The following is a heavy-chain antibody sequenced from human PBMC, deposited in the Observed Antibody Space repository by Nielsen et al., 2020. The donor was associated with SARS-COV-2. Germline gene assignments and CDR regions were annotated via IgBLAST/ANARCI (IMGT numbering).Heavy chain of an antibody. D-gene: IGHD5-12*01. J-gene: IGHJ6*02. Sequence: WIRQPPGKGLEWVSYISNSGTTIYYADSVKGRFTISRDNAKNSLYLQMNSLRDEDTAVYYCARVGSGYGSFYYFYAMDVWGQGTTVTVSS. V-gene: IGHV3-11*04. CDR2: ISNSGTTI. CDR3: ARVGSGYGSFYYFYAMDV.